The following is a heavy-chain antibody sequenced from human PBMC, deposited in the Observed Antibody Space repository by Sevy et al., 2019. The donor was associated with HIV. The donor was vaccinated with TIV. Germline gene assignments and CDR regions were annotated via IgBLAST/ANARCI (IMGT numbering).Heavy chain of an antibody. CDR3: AKGDRTFYGMDV. V-gene: IGHV3-23*01. CDR1: GFTFSRYA. J-gene: IGHJ6*02. Sequence: GGSLRLCCAASGFTFSRYAMNWVRQAPGKGLEWVSAISGSAGSTYYADSVEGRFTISRDNSKNTLFLQMNSLRVEDTALYYCAKGDRTFYGMDVWGQGTTVTVSS. CDR2: ISGSAGST. D-gene: IGHD3-22*01.